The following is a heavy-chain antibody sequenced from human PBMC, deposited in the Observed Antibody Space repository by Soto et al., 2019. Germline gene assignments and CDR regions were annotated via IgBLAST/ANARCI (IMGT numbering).Heavy chain of an antibody. CDR1: GGSTSSSSYY. J-gene: IGHJ3*02. V-gene: IGHV4-39*07. D-gene: IGHD6-6*01. CDR2: IYYSGST. CDR3: ARDRGASSSSRIAAFDI. Sequence: SETLSLTCTVSGGSTSSSSYYWGWIRQPPGKGLEWIGSIYYSGSTYYNPSLKSRVTISVDTSKNQFSLKLSSVTAADTAVYYCARDRGASSSSRIAAFDIWGQGTMVTVSS.